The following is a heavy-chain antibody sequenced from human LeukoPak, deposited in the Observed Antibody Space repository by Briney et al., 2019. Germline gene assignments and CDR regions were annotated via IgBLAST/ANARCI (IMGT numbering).Heavy chain of an antibody. V-gene: IGHV3-30*02. J-gene: IGHJ4*01. D-gene: IGHD2-21*02. CDR1: GFTFSSYG. CDR2: IRYDGSNK. Sequence: PGGSLRLSSAASGFTFSSYGMHWVRQAPGKGREWVAFIRYDGSNKYYADSVKGRFTISRDNSKNTLYLQMNSLRAEDTAVYYCAKEADLKYCGGDCYFQFHFDYWGQGTLVTVSS. CDR3: AKEADLKYCGGDCYFQFHFDY.